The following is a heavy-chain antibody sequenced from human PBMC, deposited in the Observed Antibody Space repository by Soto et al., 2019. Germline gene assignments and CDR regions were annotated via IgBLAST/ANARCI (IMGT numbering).Heavy chain of an antibody. CDR2: MNPNSGNT. CDR3: AKVRAVAKSSFGY. D-gene: IGHD6-19*01. CDR1: GYTFTSYD. V-gene: IGHV1-8*01. J-gene: IGHJ4*02. Sequence: QVQLVQSGAEVKKPGASVKVSCKASGYTFTSYDINWVRQATGQGLEWMGWMNPNSGNTGYAQKFQGRVTMTRNTSISTAYMEVSSMRSEDTAVYYCAKVRAVAKSSFGYWGQGNPVTVSS.